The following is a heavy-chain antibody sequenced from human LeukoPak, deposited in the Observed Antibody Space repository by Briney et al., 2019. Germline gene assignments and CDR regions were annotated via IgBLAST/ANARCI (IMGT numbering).Heavy chain of an antibody. CDR2: IKSDGSST. J-gene: IGHJ3*02. Sequence: GGSLRLSCAASGFTLSSYWMHWVRQAPGKGLVWVSRIKSDGSSTSYADSVKGRFTISRDNAKNTLYLQMKSLRAEDTAVYYCVRGGTYSTDAFDIWGEGTMVTVSS. D-gene: IGHD2-15*01. CDR3: VRGGTYSTDAFDI. V-gene: IGHV3-74*01. CDR1: GFTLSSYW.